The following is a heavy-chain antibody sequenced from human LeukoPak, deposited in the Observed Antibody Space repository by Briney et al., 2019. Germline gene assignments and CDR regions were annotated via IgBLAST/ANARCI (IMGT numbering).Heavy chain of an antibody. Sequence: GGSLRLSCAASGFTFSDYYVSWVRQAPGKGLEWVAFIWFDGSNKYYADSVKGRFTISRDNSKNTLYLQMNSLRAEDTAVYYCASRGITGTTSYNYFDPWGQGTLVTVSS. CDR1: GFTFSDYY. J-gene: IGHJ5*02. CDR2: IWFDGSNK. D-gene: IGHD1-7*01. CDR3: ASRGITGTTSYNYFDP. V-gene: IGHV3-30*02.